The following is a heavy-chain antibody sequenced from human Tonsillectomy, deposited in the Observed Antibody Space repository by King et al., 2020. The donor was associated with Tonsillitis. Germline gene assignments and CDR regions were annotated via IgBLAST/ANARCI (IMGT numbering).Heavy chain of an antibody. CDR1: GYTFTSYY. J-gene: IGHJ4*02. CDR2: INPSGGST. D-gene: IGHD3-22*01. CDR3: ASSKNSYDSSVYNSRAFDF. V-gene: IGHV1-46*01. Sequence: QLVQSGAEVKKPGASVKVSCKASGYTFTSYYMHCVRQAPGQGLEWMGIINPSGGSTSYAQKFKGRVTMTRDTSPSTVYMELSSLRSEDTAVYYCASSKNSYDSSVYNSRAFDFWGQGTLVTVSS.